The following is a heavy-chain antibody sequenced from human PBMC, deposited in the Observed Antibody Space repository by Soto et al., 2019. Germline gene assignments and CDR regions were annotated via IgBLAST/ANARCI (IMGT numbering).Heavy chain of an antibody. V-gene: IGHV3-74*01. CDR1: GFTFSSYW. D-gene: IGHD2-15*01. CDR2: INSDGSST. J-gene: IGHJ4*02. CDR3: VRTSLVVAAATREAY. Sequence: EVQLVESGGGLVQPGGSLRLSCAASGFTFSSYWMHWVRQAPGKGLVWVSRINSDGSSTSYADSVKGRFTISRDNAKNTLYLQMNGRRAEDTAVYYCVRTSLVVAAATREAYWGQGTLVTVSS.